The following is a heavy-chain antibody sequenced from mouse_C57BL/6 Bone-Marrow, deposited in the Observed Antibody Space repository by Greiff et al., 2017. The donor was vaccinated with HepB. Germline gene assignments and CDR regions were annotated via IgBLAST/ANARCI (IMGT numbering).Heavy chain of an antibody. CDR1: GYTFTSYG. Sequence: VKLQESGAELARPGASVKLSCKASGYTFTSYGISWVKQRTGQGLEWIGEIYPRSGNTYYNEKFKGKATLTADKSSSTAYMELRSLTSEDSAVYFCARRDDGYYFDYWGQGTTLTVSS. CDR3: ARRDDGYYFDY. J-gene: IGHJ2*01. V-gene: IGHV1-81*01. D-gene: IGHD2-3*01. CDR2: IYPRSGNT.